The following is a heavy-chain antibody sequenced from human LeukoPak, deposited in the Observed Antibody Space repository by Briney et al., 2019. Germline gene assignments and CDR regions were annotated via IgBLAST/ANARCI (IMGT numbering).Heavy chain of an antibody. J-gene: IGHJ3*02. D-gene: IGHD3-3*01. CDR2: IYYSGST. V-gene: IGHV4-59*08. CDR3: ARRSALSWGAFTI. Sequence: SETLSLTCTVTGVSISSYYWSWIRQPPGKGLEWIGYIYYSGSTDYNPSLKSRVTISVDTSKNQFSLKLSSVTAADTAVYYCARRSALSWGAFTIWGQGTMVTVSS. CDR1: GVSISSYY.